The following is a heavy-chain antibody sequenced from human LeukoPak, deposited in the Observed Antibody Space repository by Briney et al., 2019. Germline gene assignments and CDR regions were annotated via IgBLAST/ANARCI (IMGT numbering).Heavy chain of an antibody. Sequence: GGSLRLSCAASGFTFSSYAMSWVRQAPGKGLEWVSGISWNSGSIGYADSVKGRFTISRDNAKNSLYLQMNSLRAEDTALYYCAKDIESSGWMGAFDIWGQGTMVTVSS. D-gene: IGHD6-19*01. CDR3: AKDIESSGWMGAFDI. V-gene: IGHV3-9*01. J-gene: IGHJ3*02. CDR2: ISWNSGSI. CDR1: GFTFSSYA.